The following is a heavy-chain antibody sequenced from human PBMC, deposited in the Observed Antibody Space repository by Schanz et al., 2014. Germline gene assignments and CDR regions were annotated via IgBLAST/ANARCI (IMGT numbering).Heavy chain of an antibody. Sequence: QVQLVESGGGLVKPGGSLRLSCAASGFTFSDYYMSWIRQAPGKGLEWVSYISGTTTYTNYADSVKGRFTISRDNAKNAQYLQMNSRRAEDTAVYYCAREQIMAAAGLGDYWGHGTLVTVSS. J-gene: IGHJ4*01. D-gene: IGHD6-13*01. CDR3: AREQIMAAAGLGDY. V-gene: IGHV3-11*05. CDR1: GFTFSDYY. CDR2: ISGTTTYT.